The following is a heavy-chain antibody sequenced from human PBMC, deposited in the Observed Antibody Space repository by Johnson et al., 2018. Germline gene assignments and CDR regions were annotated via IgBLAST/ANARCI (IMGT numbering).Heavy chain of an antibody. V-gene: IGHV3-23*01. CDR1: GFIFSNYA. CDR2: VIGNGDST. CDR3: AKELAQAGRGAFEM. D-gene: IGHD1-14*01. Sequence: EVQLLETGGGLVQPGGSLRLSCGASGFIFSNYAMVWVRQAPGKGLEWVSSVIGNGDSTYYADSVKGRFTTSRDNSKNMVYLQMNSLRAEDTAVYYCAKELAQAGRGAFEMWGQGTMVTVSS. J-gene: IGHJ3*02.